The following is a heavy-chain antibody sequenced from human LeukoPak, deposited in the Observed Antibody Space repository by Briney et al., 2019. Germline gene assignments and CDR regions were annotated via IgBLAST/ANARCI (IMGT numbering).Heavy chain of an antibody. D-gene: IGHD3-9*01. CDR2: IIPIFGTA. J-gene: IGHJ4*02. Sequence: GSSVKVSCEASGGTFSSYAISWVRQAPGQGLEWMGRIIPIFGTANYAQKFQGRVTITADKSTSTAYMELSSLRSEDTAVYYCARASLGYFDWFFDYWGQGTLVTVSS. CDR1: GGTFSSYA. V-gene: IGHV1-69*06. CDR3: ARASLGYFDWFFDY.